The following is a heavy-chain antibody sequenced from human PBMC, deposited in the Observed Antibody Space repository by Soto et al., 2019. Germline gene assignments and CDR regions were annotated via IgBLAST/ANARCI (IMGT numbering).Heavy chain of an antibody. CDR1: GGSVSSGSYY. V-gene: IGHV4-61*01. J-gene: IGHJ6*02. Sequence: SETLSLTCTVSGGSVSSGSYYWSWIRQPPGKGLEWIGYIYYSGSTNYNPSLKSRVTISVDTSKNQFSLKLSSVTAADTAVHYCARVAVVVVAARPYYYGMDVWGQGTTVTVSS. CDR2: IYYSGST. D-gene: IGHD2-15*01. CDR3: ARVAVVVVAARPYYYGMDV.